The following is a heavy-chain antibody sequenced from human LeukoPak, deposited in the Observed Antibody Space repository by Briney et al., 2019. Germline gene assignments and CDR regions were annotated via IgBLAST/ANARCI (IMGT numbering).Heavy chain of an antibody. V-gene: IGHV1-2*02. J-gene: IGHJ4*02. CDR2: INPNSGGT. CDR1: GYTFTGYY. D-gene: IGHD3-3*01. CDR3: ARLLEWSQARDY. Sequence: ASVKVSCKASGYTFTGYYMHWVRQAPGQGLEWMGWINPNSGGTNYAQKFQGRVTMTRDTSISTTYMELSRLRSDDTAVDDCARLLEWSQARDYWGQGTLVTVSA.